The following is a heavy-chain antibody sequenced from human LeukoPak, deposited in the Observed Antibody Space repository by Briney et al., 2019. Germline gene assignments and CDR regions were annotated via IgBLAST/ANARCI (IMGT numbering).Heavy chain of an antibody. CDR3: AKGTYYYDSSGYSVDY. J-gene: IGHJ4*02. D-gene: IGHD3-22*01. CDR1: GFTFSSYG. V-gene: IGHV3-33*06. CDR2: IWYDGSNK. Sequence: GGSLRLSCAASGFTFSSYGMHWVRQAPGKGLEWVAVIWYDGSNKYYADSVKGRFTISRDNSKNTLYLQMNSLRAEDTAVYYRAKGTYYYDSSGYSVDYWGQGTLATVSS.